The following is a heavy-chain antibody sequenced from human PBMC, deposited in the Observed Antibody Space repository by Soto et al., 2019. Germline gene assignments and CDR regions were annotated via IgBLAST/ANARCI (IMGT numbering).Heavy chain of an antibody. CDR3: ARGPGSWYYYYMDV. J-gene: IGHJ6*03. D-gene: IGHD6-13*01. CDR2: MNTNSGNT. Sequence: QVQLVQSGAEVKKPGASVKVSCKASGYTFTSYDINWVRQATGQGLEWMGWMNTNSGNTGYAQKFEGRVTMTRNTSISTAYMELSSLRSEDTAVYYCARGPGSWYYYYMDVWGKGTTVTVSS. CDR1: GYTFTSYD. V-gene: IGHV1-8*01.